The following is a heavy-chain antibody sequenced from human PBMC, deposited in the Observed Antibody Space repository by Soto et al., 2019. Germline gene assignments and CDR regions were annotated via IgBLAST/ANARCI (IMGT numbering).Heavy chain of an antibody. D-gene: IGHD4-17*01. CDR3: ARVTHDYGDYLYNWFDP. V-gene: IGHV1-18*01. CDR2: VSADNGNT. Sequence: ASVKVSCKASGYTFTNYGISRVRQAPGQGLEWMGWVSADNGNTNYAQRLQGRVTLSTDTSTSTAYMELRSLRSDDTAVYYCARVTHDYGDYLYNWFDPWGQGTLVTVSS. J-gene: IGHJ5*02. CDR1: GYTFTNYG.